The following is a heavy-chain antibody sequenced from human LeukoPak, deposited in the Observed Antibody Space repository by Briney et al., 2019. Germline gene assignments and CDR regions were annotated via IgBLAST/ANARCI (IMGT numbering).Heavy chain of an antibody. CDR3: ARDLNDYGDHTAFDI. D-gene: IGHD4-17*01. J-gene: IGHJ3*02. V-gene: IGHV3-30*03. CDR2: ISYDGSNK. CDR1: EFSVGSNY. Sequence: PGGSLRLSCAASEFSVGSNYMTWVRQAPGKGLEWVAVISYDGSNKYYADSVKGRFTISRDNSKNTLYLQMNSLRAEDTAVYYCARDLNDYGDHTAFDIWGQGTMVTVSS.